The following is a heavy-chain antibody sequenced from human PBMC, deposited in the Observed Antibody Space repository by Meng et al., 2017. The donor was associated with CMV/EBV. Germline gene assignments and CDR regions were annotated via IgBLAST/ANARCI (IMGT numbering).Heavy chain of an antibody. V-gene: IGHV1-18*01. CDR3: ARLYIPQEVITDLPGWFDP. CDR2: ISAYNGNT. CDR1: GYTFTSYG. Sequence: ASVKVSCKASGYTFTSYGISWVRQAPGQGLEWMGWISAYNGNTNYAQKLQGRVTMTTDTSTSTAYMELRSLRSDDTAVYYCARLYIPQEVITDLPGWFDPWGQGTLVTVSS. D-gene: IGHD1-20*01. J-gene: IGHJ5*02.